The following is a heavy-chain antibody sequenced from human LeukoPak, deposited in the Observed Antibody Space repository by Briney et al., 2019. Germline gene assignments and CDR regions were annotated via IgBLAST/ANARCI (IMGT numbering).Heavy chain of an antibody. CDR3: AGSRWGY. CDR1: GFTFSSYG. CDR2: ISSSSSTI. V-gene: IGHV3-48*01. Sequence: PGGSLRLSCAASGFTFSSYGMSWVRQAPGKGMEWVSYISSSSSTIYYADSVKGRFTISRDNAKNSLYLQMNSLRAEDTAVYYCAGSRWGYWGQGTLVTVSS. D-gene: IGHD2-15*01. J-gene: IGHJ4*02.